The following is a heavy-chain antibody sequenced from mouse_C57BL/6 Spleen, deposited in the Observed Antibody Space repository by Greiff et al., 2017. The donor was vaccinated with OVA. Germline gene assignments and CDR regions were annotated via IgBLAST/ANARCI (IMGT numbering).Heavy chain of an antibody. V-gene: IGHV1-61*01. Sequence: QVQLKQPGAELVRPGSSVKLSCKASGYTFTSYWMDWVKQRPGQGLEWIGNIYPSDSETHYNQKFKDKATLTVDKSSSTAYMQLSSLTSEDSAVYYCARSRPLLRACAMDYWGQGTSVTVSS. J-gene: IGHJ4*01. CDR2: IYPSDSET. CDR3: ARSRPLLRACAMDY. CDR1: GYTFTSYW. D-gene: IGHD1-1*01.